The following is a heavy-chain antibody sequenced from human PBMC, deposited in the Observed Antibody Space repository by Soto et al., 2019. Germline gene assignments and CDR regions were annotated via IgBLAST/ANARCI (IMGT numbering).Heavy chain of an antibody. CDR3: ASFIAAAGTNYYYGMDV. Sequence: EVQLVESGGGLVQPGGSLRLSCAASGFTFSSYSMNWVRQAPGKGLEWVSYISSSSSTIYYADSVKGRFTISRDNAKNSLYLQMNSLRAEDTAVYYCASFIAAAGTNYYYGMDVWGQGTTVTGSS. J-gene: IGHJ6*02. V-gene: IGHV3-48*01. CDR1: GFTFSSYS. D-gene: IGHD6-13*01. CDR2: ISSSSSTI.